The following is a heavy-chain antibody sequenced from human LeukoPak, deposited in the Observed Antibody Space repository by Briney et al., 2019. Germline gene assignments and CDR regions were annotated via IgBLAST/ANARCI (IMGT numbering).Heavy chain of an antibody. J-gene: IGHJ4*02. V-gene: IGHV4-59*01. CDR3: ARGGSGYSFDY. CDR1: GSSISSYY. Sequence: PSETLSLTCTVSGSSISSYYWSWIRQPPGKGLEWIGYIYYSGSTNYNPSLKSRVTISVDTSKHQFSLKLTSVTAADTAVYYCARGGSGYSFDYWGQGTLVTVSS. CDR2: IYYSGST. D-gene: IGHD3-22*01.